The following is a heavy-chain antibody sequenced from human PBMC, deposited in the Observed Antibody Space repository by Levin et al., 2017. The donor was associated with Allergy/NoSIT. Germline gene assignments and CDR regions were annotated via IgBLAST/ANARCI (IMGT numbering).Heavy chain of an antibody. Sequence: GGSLRLSCATSGFNFRSYWMHWVRQAPGKGPVWVSRINAGGSSTLYADSVKGRFSISRDNAKNSLWLQMSSLRADDTAVYYCARSTAGRAFDIWGQGTIVTVSS. CDR2: INAGGSST. J-gene: IGHJ3*02. CDR1: GFNFRSYW. V-gene: IGHV3-74*01. D-gene: IGHD3-10*01. CDR3: ARSTAGRAFDI.